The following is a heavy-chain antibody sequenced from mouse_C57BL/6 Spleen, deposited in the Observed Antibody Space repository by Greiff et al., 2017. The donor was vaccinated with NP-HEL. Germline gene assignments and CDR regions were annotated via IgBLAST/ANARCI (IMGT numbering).Heavy chain of an antibody. CDR2: ISGGGGNT. D-gene: IGHD1-1*01. J-gene: IGHJ1*03. CDR3: ARRCYGSSYWYFDV. V-gene: IGHV5-9*01. Sequence: EVKVVESGGGLVKPGGSLKLSCAASGFTFSSYTMSWVRQTPEKRLEWVATISGGGGNTYYPDSVKGRFTISRDNAKNTLYLQMSSLRSEDTALYYCARRCYGSSYWYFDVWGTGTTVTVSS. CDR1: GFTFSSYT.